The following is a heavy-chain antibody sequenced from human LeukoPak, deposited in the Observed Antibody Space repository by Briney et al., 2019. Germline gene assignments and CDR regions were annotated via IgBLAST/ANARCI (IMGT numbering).Heavy chain of an antibody. CDR2: IKSKTDGGTT. Sequence: GGSLRLSCAASGFTFSNAWMSWVRQAPGKGLEWVGRIKSKTDGGTTDYAVPVKGRFTISRDDSKNTLYLQMNSLKTEDTALYYCITFSMIVVVITDWGQGTLVTVSS. J-gene: IGHJ4*02. CDR1: GFTFSNAW. CDR3: ITFSMIVVVITD. V-gene: IGHV3-15*01. D-gene: IGHD3-22*01.